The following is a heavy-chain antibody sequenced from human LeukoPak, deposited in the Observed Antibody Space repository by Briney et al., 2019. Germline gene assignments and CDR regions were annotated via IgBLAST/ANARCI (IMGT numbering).Heavy chain of an antibody. Sequence: GGSLRLSXAASGFTVSSNYMTWVRQAPGKGLEWVSVIYSGGSTQYADSVEGRFTISRDISKNTLYLQMNSLRAEDTAVYYCARGKSEGAFDIWGQGTMVTVSS. D-gene: IGHD3-3*01. CDR3: ARGKSEGAFDI. CDR2: IYSGGST. V-gene: IGHV3-53*01. CDR1: GFTVSSNY. J-gene: IGHJ3*02.